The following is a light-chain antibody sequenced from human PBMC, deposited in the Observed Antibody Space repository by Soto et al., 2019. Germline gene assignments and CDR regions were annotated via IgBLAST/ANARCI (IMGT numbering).Light chain of an antibody. CDR3: QQYTGPPTT. Sequence: EIAMTRCPGTLTVSPGERATLSCRAGQGVTTNFAWYQQKSGQSPRLLIYDASNRATGIPDRFSGSGSGTDFTLTITRLEPEDSAVYFCQQYTGPPTTFGQGTRLEIK. J-gene: IGKJ5*01. CDR1: QGVTTN. CDR2: DAS. V-gene: IGKV3D-11*03.